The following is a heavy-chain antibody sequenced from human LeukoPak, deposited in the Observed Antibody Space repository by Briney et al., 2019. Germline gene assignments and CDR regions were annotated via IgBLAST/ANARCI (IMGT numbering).Heavy chain of an antibody. V-gene: IGHV1-24*01. CDR2: FDPEDGET. D-gene: IGHD6-13*01. CDR3: ATEHRSSYQTTGFDY. CDR1: GYTLTELS. J-gene: IGHJ4*02. Sequence: ASVTVSFKVSGYTLTELSMHWVRQAPGKGVEGVGGFDPEDGETIYAQKFQRRVTMTEDTSTDTAYMELSSLRSEDTAVYYCATEHRSSYQTTGFDYWGQGTLVTVSS.